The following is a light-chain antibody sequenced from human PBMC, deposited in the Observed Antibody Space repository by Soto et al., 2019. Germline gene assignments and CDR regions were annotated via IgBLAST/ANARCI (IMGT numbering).Light chain of an antibody. CDR2: KAS. CDR3: QQYNSYSYT. CDR1: QSISSW. V-gene: IGKV1-5*03. Sequence: DIPMTQSASTLSASVGDRVTITCPASQSISSWLAWYQQKPGKAPKLLIYKASSLESGVPSRFSGSGSGTEFTLTISSLQPDDFATYYCQQYNSYSYTFGQGTKLEIK. J-gene: IGKJ2*01.